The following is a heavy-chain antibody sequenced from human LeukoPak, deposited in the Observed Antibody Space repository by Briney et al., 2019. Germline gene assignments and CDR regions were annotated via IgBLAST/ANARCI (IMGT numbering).Heavy chain of an antibody. CDR2: INPNSGGT. CDR3: ARINSGSYWGHDAFDM. D-gene: IGHD1-26*01. Sequence: ALVKVSCKASGYTFTGYYIHWVRQAPGQGLEWMGRINPNSGGTNYAQKFQGRVTMTRDTSISTAYMELSRLRSDDTAVYYCARINSGSYWGHDAFDMWGQGTMVTVSS. CDR1: GYTFTGYY. V-gene: IGHV1-2*06. J-gene: IGHJ3*02.